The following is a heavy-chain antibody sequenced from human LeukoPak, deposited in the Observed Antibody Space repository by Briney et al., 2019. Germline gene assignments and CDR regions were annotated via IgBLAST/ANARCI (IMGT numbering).Heavy chain of an antibody. CDR2: IYTSGST. D-gene: IGHD6-19*01. Sequence: SETLSLTCTVSGGSISSYYWSWIRQPAGKGLEWIGRIYTSGSTNYNPSLKSRVTMSVDTSKNQFSLKLSSVTAADTAVYYCARGDGPKQWLVWGYYYYGMDVWGQGTTVTVSS. CDR3: ARGDGPKQWLVWGYYYYGMDV. V-gene: IGHV4-4*07. J-gene: IGHJ6*02. CDR1: GGSISSYY.